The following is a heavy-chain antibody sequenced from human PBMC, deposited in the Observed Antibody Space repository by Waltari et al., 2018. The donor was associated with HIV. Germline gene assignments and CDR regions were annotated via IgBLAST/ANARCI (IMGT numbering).Heavy chain of an antibody. CDR1: GGSISSSY. CDR3: ARGGRYYYDSGYYYYGMDV. Sequence: QVQLQESGPGLVKPSETLSLTCTVSGGSISSSYWSWIRQPPGKGLEWIGYIYYSGSTNYNPSLKSRVTISVDTSKNQFSLKLSSVTAADTAVYYCARGGRYYYDSGYYYYGMDVWGQGTTVTVSS. J-gene: IGHJ6*02. D-gene: IGHD3-22*01. CDR2: IYYSGST. V-gene: IGHV4-59*01.